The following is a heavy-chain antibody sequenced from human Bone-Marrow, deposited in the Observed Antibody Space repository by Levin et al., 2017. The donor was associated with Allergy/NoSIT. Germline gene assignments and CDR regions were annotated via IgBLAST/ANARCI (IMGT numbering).Heavy chain of an antibody. CDR1: GGSISSYD. CDR2: IYYSGTT. J-gene: IGHJ2*01. CDR3: ARDYYDSSGYQLQPWYFDL. D-gene: IGHD3-22*01. Sequence: SQTLSLTCSVSGGSISSYDWTWIRQSPGKGLEWIGSIYYSGTTNYNPSLNSRVTLSVDTSKSQFTLKLSSVSAADTAVYYCARDYYDSSGYQLQPWYFDLWGHGTLVTVSS. V-gene: IGHV4-59*01.